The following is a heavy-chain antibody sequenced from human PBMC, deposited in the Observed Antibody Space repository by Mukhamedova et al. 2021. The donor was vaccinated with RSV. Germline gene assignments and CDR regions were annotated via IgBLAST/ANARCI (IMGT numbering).Heavy chain of an antibody. D-gene: IGHD2-2*02. J-gene: IGHJ5*02. Sequence: MSYDGNTKYYADSVRGRFAISRDNSKNTLYLQMNYLRAEDTAMYYCARDLGSLFGYCSSTTCYMGWFDPWGQGTLVTVSS. V-gene: IGHV3-30*09. CDR3: ARDLGSLFGYCSSTTCYMGWFDP. CDR2: MSYDGNTK.